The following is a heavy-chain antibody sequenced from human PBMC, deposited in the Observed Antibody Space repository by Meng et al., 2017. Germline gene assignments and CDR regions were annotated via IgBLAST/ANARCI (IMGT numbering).Heavy chain of an antibody. CDR2: IFHSGTT. D-gene: IGHD3-10*01. CDR1: GGSVSSGGYS. V-gene: IGHV4-30-2*01. J-gene: IGHJ4*02. CDR3: ARGYGGLGY. Sequence: QLQLQESGSGLVKPSQTLSLTCAVSGGSVSSGGYSWNWIRQPPGKGLEWIGYIFHSGTTYYNPSLESRVTISIDTSKNQFSLKVTSATAADTAVYYCARGYGGLGYWGQGTLVTVSS.